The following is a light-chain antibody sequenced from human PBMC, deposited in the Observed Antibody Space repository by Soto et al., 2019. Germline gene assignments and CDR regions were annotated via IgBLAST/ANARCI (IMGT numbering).Light chain of an antibody. CDR3: TSYAGSNTLYV. CDR1: SSDVGGYKY. CDR2: EVT. Sequence: QSALTQPPSASGSPGQSVTISCTGTSSDVGGYKYVSWYQQHPGKAPKLMIYEVTKRPSGVPDRFSGSKSGNAASLTVSGLQAEDEAVYYYTSYAGSNTLYVFGTVTKVTVL. V-gene: IGLV2-8*01. J-gene: IGLJ1*01.